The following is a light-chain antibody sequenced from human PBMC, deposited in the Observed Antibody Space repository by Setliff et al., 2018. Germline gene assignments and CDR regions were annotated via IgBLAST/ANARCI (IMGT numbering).Light chain of an antibody. CDR2: ANN. J-gene: IGLJ3*02. Sequence: SVLTQPPSVSGAPGQRVTISCTGSSSNIGAGYDVHWYQQLPGTAPKLLIYANNIRPSGVPDRFSGSQSGASASLAVTGLQTEDEAYYYCQSFDSSLSGVVFGGGTKVTVL. CDR3: QSFDSSLSGVV. CDR1: SSNIGAGYD. V-gene: IGLV1-40*01.